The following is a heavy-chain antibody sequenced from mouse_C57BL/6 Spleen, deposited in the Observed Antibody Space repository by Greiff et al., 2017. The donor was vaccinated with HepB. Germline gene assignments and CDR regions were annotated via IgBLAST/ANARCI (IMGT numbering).Heavy chain of an antibody. J-gene: IGHJ2*01. CDR2: IYPRSGNT. CDR3: ARSPPYYFDY. V-gene: IGHV1-81*01. CDR1: GYTFTSYG. Sequence: VKLQESGAELARPGASVKLSCKASGYTFTSYGISWVKQRTGQGLEWIGEIYPRSGNTYYNEKFKGKATLTADKSSSTAYMELRSLTSEDSAVYFCARSPPYYFDYWGQGTTLTVSS.